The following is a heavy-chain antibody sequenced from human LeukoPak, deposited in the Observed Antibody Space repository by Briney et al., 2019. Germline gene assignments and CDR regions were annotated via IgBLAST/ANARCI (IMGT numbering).Heavy chain of an antibody. V-gene: IGHV2-5*02. Sequence: SGPTLVNPTQTLTLTCSFSGFSLSTNGVSVGWIRQTPGEALEWVALISWDVNQRYSPSLKSRLTITKDSSKNQVVLTMTDVDPADTATYYCAHRTYHYDSSGYYQRVDYWGQGTPVTVSS. CDR1: GFSLSTNGVS. CDR3: AHRTYHYDSSGYYQRVDY. D-gene: IGHD3-22*01. CDR2: ISWDVNQ. J-gene: IGHJ4*02.